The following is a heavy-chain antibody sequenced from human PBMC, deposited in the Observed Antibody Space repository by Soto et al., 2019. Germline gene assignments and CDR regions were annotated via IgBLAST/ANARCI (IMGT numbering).Heavy chain of an antibody. V-gene: IGHV3-33*01. D-gene: IGHD6-19*01. CDR2: IWYDGSNK. CDR1: GFTFSSYG. J-gene: IGHJ4*02. Sequence: QVQLVESGGGVVQPGRSLRLSCAASGFTFSSYGMHWVRQAPGKGLEWVAVIWYDGSNKYYADSVKGRFTISRDNSKDTLYLQMNSLRAEDTAVYYCARADSGWYLYWGQGTLVTVSS. CDR3: ARADSGWYLY.